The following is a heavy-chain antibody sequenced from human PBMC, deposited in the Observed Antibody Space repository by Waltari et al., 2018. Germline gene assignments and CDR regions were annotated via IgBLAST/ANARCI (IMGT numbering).Heavy chain of an antibody. V-gene: IGHV4-38-2*01. Sequence: QVQLQESGPGLVKPSETLSLTCAVSGYSISSGYYWGWIRQPPGKGLEWIGSIYHSGSTYYNPALKSRVTIAVDTSKNQFSLKLSSVTAADTAGYYCARRGGEAVAGMVSYWGQGTLVTVSS. CDR2: IYHSGST. J-gene: IGHJ4*02. CDR1: GYSISSGYY. CDR3: ARRGGEAVAGMVSY. D-gene: IGHD6-19*01.